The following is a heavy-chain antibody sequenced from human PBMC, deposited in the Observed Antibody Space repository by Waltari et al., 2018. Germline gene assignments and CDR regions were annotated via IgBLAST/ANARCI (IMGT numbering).Heavy chain of an antibody. CDR1: GFTFSSYS. D-gene: IGHD6-19*01. V-gene: IGHV3-21*01. Sequence: EVQLVESGGGLVKPGGSLRLSCAASGFTFSSYSMHWVRQAPGKGLEWVSSISSSSSYIYYADSVKGRFTISRDNAKNSLYLQMNSLRAEDTAVYYCAREQWLVPDYWGQGTLVTVSS. CDR3: AREQWLVPDY. J-gene: IGHJ4*02. CDR2: ISSSSSYI.